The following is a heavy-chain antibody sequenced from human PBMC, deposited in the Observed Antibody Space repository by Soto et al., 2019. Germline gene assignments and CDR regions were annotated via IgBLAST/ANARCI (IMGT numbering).Heavy chain of an antibody. D-gene: IGHD4-17*01. CDR3: ATRTTVVTGFDY. J-gene: IGHJ4*02. CDR1: GGSISSYY. V-gene: IGHV4-59*01. CDR2: IYYSGST. Sequence: SETLSLTCTVSGGSISSYYWSWIRQPPGKGLEWIGYIYYSGSTNYNPSLKSRVTISVDTSKNQFSLKLSSVTAADTAVYYCATRTTVVTGFDYWGQGTLVTVSS.